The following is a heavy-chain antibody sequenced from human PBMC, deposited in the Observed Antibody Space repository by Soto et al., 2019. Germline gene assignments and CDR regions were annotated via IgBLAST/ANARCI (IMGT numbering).Heavy chain of an antibody. CDR2: INGDGASL. J-gene: IGHJ6*02. CDR1: GFIFSSFW. Sequence: EVRLEEAGGGFVQPGGSLRVSCSGSGFIFSSFWMHWVRQGPGKGLAWVSRINGDGASLAYAESVKGRFSISRDNVKNTLQVQMNSLGVDDTAVYFCAREGSFGLDVWGRGTTVTVSS. D-gene: IGHD3-10*01. CDR3: AREGSFGLDV. V-gene: IGHV3-74*03.